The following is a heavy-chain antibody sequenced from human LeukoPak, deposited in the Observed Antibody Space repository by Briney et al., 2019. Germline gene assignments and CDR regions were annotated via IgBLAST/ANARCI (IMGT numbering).Heavy chain of an antibody. J-gene: IGHJ4*02. V-gene: IGHV3-9*01. CDR1: GFTFYDYA. CDR3: AKGSYGSGSYVDY. CDR2: ISWNSGYI. Sequence: GGSLRLSCAASGFTFYDYAMHWVRQAPGKGLEWVSGISWNSGYIGYEDSVKGRFTISRDNAKNSLYLQMNSLRAEDTALYYCAKGSYGSGSYVDYWGQGTLITVSS. D-gene: IGHD3-10*01.